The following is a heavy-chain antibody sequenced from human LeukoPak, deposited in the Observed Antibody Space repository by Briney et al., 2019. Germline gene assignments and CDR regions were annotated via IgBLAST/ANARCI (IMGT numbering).Heavy chain of an antibody. CDR1: GGSIDNDGYY. D-gene: IGHD3-10*01. Sequence: PSETLSITCTVSGGSIDNDGYYWNWLRPHPGRGLEWIAFIYYSGAATCNPSLKSRVTISLDTSTNQFSLKLTSVTAADTAVYFCARGRYYGFSGDSWGQGTLVTVSS. J-gene: IGHJ4*02. CDR2: IYYSGAA. CDR3: ARGRYYGFSGDS. V-gene: IGHV4-31*03.